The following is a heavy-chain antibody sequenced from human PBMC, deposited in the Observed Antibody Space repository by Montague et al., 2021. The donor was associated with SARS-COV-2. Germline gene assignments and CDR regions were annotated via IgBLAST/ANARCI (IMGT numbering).Heavy chain of an antibody. D-gene: IGHD4-11*01. CDR3: ARIPVGSNCYFDY. Sequence: CAISGDSVSSNIATWNWIRQSPSRGLEWLGRTYYRSKWYYDYAVSVKSRITIDPDTSKHQFSLHLNSVTPEDTAVYYCARIPVGSNCYFDYWGQGTLVTVSS. J-gene: IGHJ4*02. CDR1: GDSVSSNIAT. CDR2: TYYRSKWYY. V-gene: IGHV6-1*01.